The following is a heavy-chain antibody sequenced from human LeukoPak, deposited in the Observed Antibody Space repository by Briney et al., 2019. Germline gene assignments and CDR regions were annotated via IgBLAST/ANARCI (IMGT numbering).Heavy chain of an antibody. D-gene: IGHD4-17*01. CDR3: ARLKVTTLPFWFDP. Sequence: APVKVSCKASGYTFTSYDINWVRQATGQGLEWMGWMNPNSGNTGYAQKFQGRVTMTRNTSISTAYMELSSLRSEDTAVYYCARLKVTTLPFWFDPWGQGTLVTVSS. CDR1: GYTFTSYD. J-gene: IGHJ5*02. V-gene: IGHV1-8*01. CDR2: MNPNSGNT.